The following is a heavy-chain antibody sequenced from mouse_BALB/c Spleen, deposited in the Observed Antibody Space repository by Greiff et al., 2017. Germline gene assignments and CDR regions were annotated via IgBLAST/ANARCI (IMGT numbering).Heavy chain of an antibody. CDR3: ARERYDGYPSWFAY. CDR1: GYTFTSYW. CDR2: INPSTGYT. Sequence: VQLQQSGAELAKPGASVKMSCKASGYTFTSYWMHWVKQRPGQGLEWIGYINPSTGYTEYNQKFKDKATLTGDKSSSTAYMQLSRLTSEDSAVYYCARERYDGYPSWFAYWGQGTLVTVSA. J-gene: IGHJ3*01. V-gene: IGHV1-7*01. D-gene: IGHD2-3*01.